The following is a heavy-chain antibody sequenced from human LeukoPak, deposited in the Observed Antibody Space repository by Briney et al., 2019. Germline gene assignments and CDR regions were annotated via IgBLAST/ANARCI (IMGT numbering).Heavy chain of an antibody. CDR1: GGSISSNNW. J-gene: IGHJ4*02. Sequence: SETLSLTCAVSGGSISSNNWWVWVRQSPEKGLEWIGEIYHDGSTNYDPSLKSRVTISMDKSKNQFSLKLSSVTAADTAVYYCARGGTYYYDSSGYFDYWGQGTLVTVSS. CDR3: ARGGTYYYDSSGYFDY. V-gene: IGHV4-4*02. CDR2: IYHDGST. D-gene: IGHD3-22*01.